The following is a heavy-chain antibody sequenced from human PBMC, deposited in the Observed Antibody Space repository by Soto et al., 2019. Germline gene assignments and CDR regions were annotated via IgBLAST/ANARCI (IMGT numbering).Heavy chain of an antibody. CDR3: AARSQRPDYYGMDV. Sequence: SVNVSCKASGFTFTSSSVQWVRQARGQRLELIGWIVVGSGNTNYAHKFQERVTITRDMSTSTAYMELSSLRSEDTAVDYCAARSQRPDYYGMDVWGQGTTVTVSS. J-gene: IGHJ6*02. V-gene: IGHV1-58*01. CDR2: IVVGSGNT. CDR1: GFTFTSSS.